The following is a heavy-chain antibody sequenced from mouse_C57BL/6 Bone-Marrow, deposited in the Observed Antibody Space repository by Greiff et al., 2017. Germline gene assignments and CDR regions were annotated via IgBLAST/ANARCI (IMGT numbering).Heavy chain of an antibody. CDR3: ARDPLAMDY. V-gene: IGHV7-1*01. CDR1: GFTFSDFY. Sequence: EVKVVESGGGLVQSGRSLRLSCATSGFTFSDFYMEWVRQAPGKGLEWIAASRNKANDYTTEYSASVKGRFIVSRDTSQSILYLQMHALRADDTAIYYCARDPLAMDYWGQGTSVTVSS. CDR2: SRNKANDYTT. J-gene: IGHJ4*01.